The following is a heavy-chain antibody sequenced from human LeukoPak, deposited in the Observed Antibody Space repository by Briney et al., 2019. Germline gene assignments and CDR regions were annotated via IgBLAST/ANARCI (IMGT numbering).Heavy chain of an antibody. J-gene: IGHJ4*02. V-gene: IGHV4-34*01. CDR3: ASSRHYDSSGYWMYYFDF. CDR2: INHSGST. Sequence: SETLSLTCAVYGGSFSGYYWSWIRQPPGKGLEWIAEINHSGSTSYSPSLKSRVTISIDTSKNQFSLKLSSVTAADTAVYYCASSRHYDSSGYWMYYFDFWGQGTLVTVSS. CDR1: GGSFSGYY. D-gene: IGHD3-22*01.